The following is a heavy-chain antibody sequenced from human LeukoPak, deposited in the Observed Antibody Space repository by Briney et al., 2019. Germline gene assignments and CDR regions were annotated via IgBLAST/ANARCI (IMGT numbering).Heavy chain of an antibody. J-gene: IGHJ4*02. CDR3: AKDGGEGQYYFDY. D-gene: IGHD3-10*01. Sequence: PGGSLRLSCAASGFTFTNYAMTWVRQAPGMGLEWVSVISGSGATTYFADSVKGRFTFSRDNSKNTLYLQMNSLRAEDTAVYYRAKDGGEGQYYFDYWGQGTLVTVSS. V-gene: IGHV3-23*01. CDR1: GFTFTNYA. CDR2: ISGSGATT.